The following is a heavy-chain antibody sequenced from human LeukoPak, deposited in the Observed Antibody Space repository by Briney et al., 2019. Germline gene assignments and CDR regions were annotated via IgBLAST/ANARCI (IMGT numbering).Heavy chain of an antibody. CDR3: AKVPSSYFYGSAPMDDFDM. J-gene: IGHJ3*02. CDR1: GFTFSRCG. V-gene: IGHV3-30*18. Sequence: GGSLRLSCAASGFTFSRCGMHWVRQAPGKGLEWVAVISYDGSNENYADSVKGRFTISRDNSKNTLYLQMNSLRPEDTAFYYCAKVPSSYFYGSAPMDDFDMGGQRTMVTVSS. CDR2: ISYDGSNE. D-gene: IGHD3-10*01.